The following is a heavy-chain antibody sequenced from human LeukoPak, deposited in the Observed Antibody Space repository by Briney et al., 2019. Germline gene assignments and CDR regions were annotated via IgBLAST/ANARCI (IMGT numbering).Heavy chain of an antibody. CDR2: ISSGSSNI. D-gene: IGHD3-10*01. CDR3: ARDNTPGYFDY. CDR1: GFSFSTYS. V-gene: IGHV3-48*04. Sequence: PGGSLRLSCATSGFSFSTYSMNWVRQAPGKGLEWVSHISSGSSNIYYADSVKGRFTISRDNAKNSLYLQMNSLRAEDTAVYYCARDNTPGYFDYWGQGTLVTVSS. J-gene: IGHJ4*02.